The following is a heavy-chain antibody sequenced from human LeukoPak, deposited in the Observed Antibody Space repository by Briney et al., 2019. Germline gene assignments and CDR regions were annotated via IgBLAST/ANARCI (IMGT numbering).Heavy chain of an antibody. CDR2: IYHSGST. Sequence: SETLSLTCTVSGYSISSGYYWGWIRQPPGKGLEWIGSIYHSGSTYYNPSLKSRVTISVDTSKNQFSLKLSSVTAADTAVYYCAREGQWLVSDSWYFDYWGQGTLVTVSS. D-gene: IGHD6-19*01. CDR3: AREGQWLVSDSWYFDY. CDR1: GYSISSGYY. V-gene: IGHV4-38-2*02. J-gene: IGHJ4*02.